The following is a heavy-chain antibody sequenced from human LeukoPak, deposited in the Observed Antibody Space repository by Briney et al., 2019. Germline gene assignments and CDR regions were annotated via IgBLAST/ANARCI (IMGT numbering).Heavy chain of an antibody. CDR2: ISHDGSNI. J-gene: IGHJ4*02. D-gene: IGHD3-10*01. V-gene: IGHV3-30*03. CDR3: ARESSTMVRGVIPPPFDY. CDR1: GFTIYNYG. Sequence: QPGGSLRLSCAASGFTIYNYGMNWVRQAQGKGLEWVAVISHDGSNIHYGDSVKGRFTISRDNSKNTLYLQMNSLRVEDTAVYYCARESSTMVRGVIPPPFDYWGQGTLVTVSS.